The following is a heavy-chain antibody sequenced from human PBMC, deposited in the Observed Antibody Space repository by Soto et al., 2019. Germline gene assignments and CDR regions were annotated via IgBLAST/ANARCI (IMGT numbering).Heavy chain of an antibody. CDR3: AREVAAAGTLHQYYFDY. J-gene: IGHJ4*02. V-gene: IGHV1-69*01. CDR1: GGTFSSYA. D-gene: IGHD6-13*01. Sequence: QVQLVQSGAEVKKPGSSVKVSCKASGGTFSSYAISWVRQAPGQGLEWMGGIIPIFGTANSAQKFQGRVTITADESTSTAYMELSSLRSEDTAVYYCAREVAAAGTLHQYYFDYWGQGTLVTVSS. CDR2: IIPIFGTA.